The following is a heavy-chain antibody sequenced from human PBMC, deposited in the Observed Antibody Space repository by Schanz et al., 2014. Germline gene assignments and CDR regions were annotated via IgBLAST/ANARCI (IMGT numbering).Heavy chain of an antibody. D-gene: IGHD1-26*01. V-gene: IGHV3-66*02. J-gene: IGHJ2*01. CDR3: AREAKWGQWYFDL. CDR1: GFTVSSNY. CDR2: IYGGST. Sequence: EVQLVESGGGLVQPGGSLRLSCAASGFTVSSNYMSWVRQAPGKGLEWVSFIYGGSTYYTDSVKGRLTVSRDNSENTVYLEFHSLRSEDTALYYCAREAKWGQWYFDLWGRGSLVTVSS.